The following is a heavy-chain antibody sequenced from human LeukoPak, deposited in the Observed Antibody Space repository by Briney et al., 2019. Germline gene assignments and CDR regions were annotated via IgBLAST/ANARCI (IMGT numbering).Heavy chain of an antibody. V-gene: IGHV4-34*01. CDR2: INHGEST. CDR3: ARGRTYYYDTSGYYPSIYYGMDV. D-gene: IGHD3-22*01. CDR1: GGSISGYY. J-gene: IGHJ6*02. Sequence: PSETLSLTCAVSGGSISGYYWFWIRQPPGKGLEWIGEINHGESTNYNPSLKSRATLSVDTSKNQFSLKLTSVTAADTAVYYCARGRTYYYDTSGYYPSIYYGMDVWGQGTTVIVSS.